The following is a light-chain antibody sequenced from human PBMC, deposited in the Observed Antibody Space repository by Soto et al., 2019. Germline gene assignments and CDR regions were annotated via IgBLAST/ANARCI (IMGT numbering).Light chain of an antibody. CDR2: GAS. CDR3: QQYGSSHT. Sequence: EIGLTQSPGTLSLSPGDRATLSCRASQSGSSSYLAWYKQKPGRAPVLIMYGASSRSPGIPDRFSGSVSVTDFTLSISRLYPDDFAVYHWQQYGSSHTFGQGTRLEIK. CDR1: QSGSSSY. V-gene: IGKV3-20*01. J-gene: IGKJ5*01.